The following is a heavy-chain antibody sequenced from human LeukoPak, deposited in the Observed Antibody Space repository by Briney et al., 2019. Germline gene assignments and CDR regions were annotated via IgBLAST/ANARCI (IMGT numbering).Heavy chain of an antibody. CDR1: GYSISSGYY. CDR3: ARAGTYYGSGSYDFDY. CDR2: IYHSGST. Sequence: PSETLSLTCTVSGYSISSGYYWGWIRQPPGKGLEWIGSIYHSGSTYYNPSLKSRVTISVDTSKNQFSLKLSSVTAADTAVYYCARAGTYYGSGSYDFDYWGQGTLVTVSS. V-gene: IGHV4-38-2*02. J-gene: IGHJ4*02. D-gene: IGHD3-10*01.